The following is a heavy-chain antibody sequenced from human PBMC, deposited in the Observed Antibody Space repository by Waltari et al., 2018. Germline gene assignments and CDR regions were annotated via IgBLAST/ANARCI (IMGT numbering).Heavy chain of an antibody. Sequence: QVQMQESGPGLVKPSETLSLNCDVSGYSISGYFWGWSRQPPGKGLEWIGSIFHSGKTYYNPSLNSRVTLSVDTSKNQISLKLSSVTAADTAVYYCARSSGYYSFSYWGQGTLVTVSS. J-gene: IGHJ4*02. D-gene: IGHD3-22*01. CDR3: ARSSGYYSFSY. CDR2: IFHSGKT. CDR1: GYSISGYF. V-gene: IGHV4-38-2*01.